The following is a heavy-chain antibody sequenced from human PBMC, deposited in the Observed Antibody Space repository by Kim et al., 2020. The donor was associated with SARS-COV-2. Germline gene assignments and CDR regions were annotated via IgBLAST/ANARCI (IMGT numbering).Heavy chain of an antibody. CDR3: ARDWGYFGSTGRRKTPYVMAV. D-gene: IGHD3-10*01. CDR1: GGTFSSYA. J-gene: IGHJ6*02. CDR2: IIPLFTTS. Sequence: SVKVSCKASGGTFSSYAISWVRQAPGHGLEWMGGIIPLFTTSNYAQRFQARVTITADESTSTAYMELSSLRSEDTAVYFCARDWGYFGSTGRRKTPYVMAVWGQGTTVTVS. V-gene: IGHV1-69*13.